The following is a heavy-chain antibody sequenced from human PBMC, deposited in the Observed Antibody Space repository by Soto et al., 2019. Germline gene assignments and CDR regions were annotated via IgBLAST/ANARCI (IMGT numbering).Heavy chain of an antibody. Sequence: VPLLESGGGLVQPGGSLRLSCAASGFTCSSYAMSWVRQAPGKGLEWVSAISGSGGSTYYADSVKGRFTISRDNSKNTLSLQMNSRIAEDTAVYYCAKSPLPPGIAAAGYNWFDPWGQGTLVTVSS. CDR2: ISGSGGST. CDR3: AKSPLPPGIAAAGYNWFDP. D-gene: IGHD6-13*01. V-gene: IGHV3-23*01. CDR1: GFTCSSYA. J-gene: IGHJ5*02.